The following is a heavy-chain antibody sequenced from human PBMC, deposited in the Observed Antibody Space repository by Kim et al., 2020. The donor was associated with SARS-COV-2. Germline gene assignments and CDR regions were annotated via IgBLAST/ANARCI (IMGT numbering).Heavy chain of an antibody. J-gene: IGHJ3*02. CDR1: GGSISSGGYY. CDR3: ARGTAGSSSWYPAFDI. V-gene: IGHV4-31*03. CDR2: IYDSGST. Sequence: SETLSLTCTVSGGSISSGGYYWSWIRQHPGKGLEGIVYIYDSGSTYFNPSLKSRVTISVDTSKNQFSLKLSSVTAADTAVYYCARGTAGSSSWYPAFDIWGQGTMVTVSS. D-gene: IGHD6-13*01.